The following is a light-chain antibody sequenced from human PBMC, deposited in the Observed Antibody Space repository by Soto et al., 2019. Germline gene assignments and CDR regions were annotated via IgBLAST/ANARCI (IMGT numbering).Light chain of an antibody. Sequence: DIQMTQSPSSLSASVGDRVTIACRASQRIKSNLNWYQQKPGKAPKVLIYAASSLQSGVPSRFSGSGSGSDFTLTISSLQPEDFATYYCQQSYSSPYTFGQGTRLEIK. J-gene: IGKJ5*01. CDR2: AAS. CDR3: QQSYSSPYT. CDR1: QRIKSN. V-gene: IGKV1-39*01.